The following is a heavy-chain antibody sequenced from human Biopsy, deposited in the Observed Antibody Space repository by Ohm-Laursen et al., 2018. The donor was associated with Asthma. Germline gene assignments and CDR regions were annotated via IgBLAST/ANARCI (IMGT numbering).Heavy chain of an antibody. V-gene: IGHV3-30*18. CDR2: ISYDGNHK. D-gene: IGHD5-12*01. CDR1: GFMFRSFG. J-gene: IGHJ4*02. CDR3: AKRRGYSGHDNDY. Sequence: SLRLSCTASGFMFRSFGMHGVRQASGKGLEWVAVISYDGNHKFYEDSVKGRFTISRDNSKNTLYLQMNSLRTEDTAVYYCAKRRGYSGHDNDYWGQGTLVIVSS.